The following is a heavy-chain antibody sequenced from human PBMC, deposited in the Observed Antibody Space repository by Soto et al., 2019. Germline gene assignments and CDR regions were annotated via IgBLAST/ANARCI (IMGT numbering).Heavy chain of an antibody. D-gene: IGHD2-8*01. Sequence: EVQLVESGGGLVQPGRSLRLSCAVSGFTFDDYAMHWVRQAPGKGLEWVSGISLNSGNVGYADSVKGRFTISRDNDKTSLYLQMNSLRAEGTAFYYCAKSIRGGGMLSSSDAFDIWGQGTLVTVSS. CDR1: GFTFDDYA. CDR3: AKSIRGGGMLSSSDAFDI. V-gene: IGHV3-9*01. J-gene: IGHJ3*02. CDR2: ISLNSGNV.